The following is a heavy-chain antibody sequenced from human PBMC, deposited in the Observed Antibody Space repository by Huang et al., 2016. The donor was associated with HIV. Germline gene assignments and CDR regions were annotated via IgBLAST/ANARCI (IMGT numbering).Heavy chain of an antibody. D-gene: IGHD3-22*01. CDR1: GYTFTNYA. V-gene: IGHV1-18*01. CDR3: ARERYYYDRSGYYTPVEYFHH. Sequence: QVQLVQSGAEVKKPGASVKVSCKASGYTFTNYAINWVRQAPGQSLEWMGWIRGYNGKTKYAQKVKGRVTMTKDTSTSTAYMELRSLISDDTAVYYCARERYYYDRSGYYTPVEYFHHWGQGTLVTVSS. J-gene: IGHJ1*01. CDR2: IRGYNGKT.